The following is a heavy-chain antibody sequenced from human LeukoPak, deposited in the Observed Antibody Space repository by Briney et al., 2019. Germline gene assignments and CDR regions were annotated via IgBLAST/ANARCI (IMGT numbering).Heavy chain of an antibody. D-gene: IGHD3-22*01. V-gene: IGHV3-48*03. CDR3: ARDPGQYYYDSSGYYDY. CDR2: ISSSGSTI. J-gene: IGHJ4*02. CDR1: GFTFSSYE. Sequence: GGSLRLSCAASGFTFSSYEMNWVRQAPGKGLEWVSYISSSGSTIYYADSVKGRFTISRDNAKNSLYLQMNSLRAEGTAVYYCARDPGQYYYDSSGYYDYWGQGTLVTVSS.